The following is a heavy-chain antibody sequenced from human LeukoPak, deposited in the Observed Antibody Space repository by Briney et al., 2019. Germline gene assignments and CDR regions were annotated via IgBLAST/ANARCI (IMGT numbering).Heavy chain of an antibody. Sequence: GGSLRLSCAASGFTFSSYGMHWVRQAPGKGLEWVAFIRYDGSNKYYADSVKGRFTISRDNSKNTLYLQMNSLRAEDTAVHYCAKDKGDFWSGSIDYWGQGTLVTVSS. D-gene: IGHD3-3*01. V-gene: IGHV3-30*02. CDR2: IRYDGSNK. CDR3: AKDKGDFWSGSIDY. J-gene: IGHJ4*02. CDR1: GFTFSSYG.